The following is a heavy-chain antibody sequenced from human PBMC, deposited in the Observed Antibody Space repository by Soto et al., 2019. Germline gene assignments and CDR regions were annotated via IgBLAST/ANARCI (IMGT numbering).Heavy chain of an antibody. CDR1: GGTFSSYT. J-gene: IGHJ4*02. CDR2: IIPILGIA. CDR3: AEREYCGGDCYRTGFDY. Sequence: QVQLVQSGAEVKKPGSSVKVSCKASGGTFSSYTISWVRQAPGQGLEWMGRIIPILGIANYAQKFQGRVTITADKSTSTAYMELSSLRSEDTAVYYCAEREYCGGDCYRTGFDYWGQGTLVTVSS. V-gene: IGHV1-69*02. D-gene: IGHD2-21*02.